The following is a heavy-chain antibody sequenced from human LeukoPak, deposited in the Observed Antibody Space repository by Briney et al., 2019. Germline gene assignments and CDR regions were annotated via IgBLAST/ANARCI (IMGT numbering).Heavy chain of an antibody. J-gene: IGHJ4*02. V-gene: IGHV4-59*01. CDR2: IYYSGST. CDR1: GDSISDYY. D-gene: IGHD1-26*01. CDR3: VRDSREAYPDY. Sequence: SETLSLTCTVSGDSISDYYWSWIRQPPGKGLEWIGYIYYSGSTNYNPSLKSRVTISVDTSKNQFSLKLSSVTAADTAVYYCVRDSREAYPDYWGQGTLVTVSS.